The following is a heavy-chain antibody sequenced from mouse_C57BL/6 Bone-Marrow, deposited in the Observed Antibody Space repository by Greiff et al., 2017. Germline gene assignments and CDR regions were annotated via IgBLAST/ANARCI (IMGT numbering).Heavy chain of an antibody. J-gene: IGHJ3*01. CDR3: ASALYDGYYGGFAY. CDR1: GFSLTSYG. Sequence: VQLQQSGPGLVAPSQSLSITCTVSGFSLTSYGVDWVRQSPGKGLEWLGVIWGVGSTNYNSALKSRLSISKDNSKSQVFLKMNSLQTDDTAMYYCASALYDGYYGGFAYWGQGTLVTVSA. V-gene: IGHV2-6*01. D-gene: IGHD2-3*01. CDR2: IWGVGST.